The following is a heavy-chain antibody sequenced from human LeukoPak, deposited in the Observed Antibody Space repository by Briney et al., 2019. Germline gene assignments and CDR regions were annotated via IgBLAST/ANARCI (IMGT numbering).Heavy chain of an antibody. CDR3: ARDPRPYWYFDL. V-gene: IGHV1-18*01. J-gene: IGHJ2*01. CDR1: GYTFTSYG. Sequence: EASVTVSCKASGYTFTSYGISWVRQAPGQGPEWMGWISAYNGNTNYAQKLQGRVTMTTDTSTSTAYMELRSLRSDDTAVYYCARDPRPYWYFDLWGRGTLVTVSS. CDR2: ISAYNGNT.